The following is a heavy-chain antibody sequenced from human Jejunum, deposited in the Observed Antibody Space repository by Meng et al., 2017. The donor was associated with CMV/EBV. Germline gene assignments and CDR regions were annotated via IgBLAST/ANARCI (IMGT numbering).Heavy chain of an antibody. J-gene: IGHJ4*01. V-gene: IGHV3-53*01. CDR1: GFSVESDY. CDR3: TRDGRGGYFDY. Sequence: SCVTSGFSVESDYVSWVRQAPGKGLEWVSVIYMSGSTYYADSVKGRFTISRDISKNTVFLQMNSLRAEDTAVYYCTRDGRGGYFDYWGRGTLVTVSS. CDR2: IYMSGST. D-gene: IGHD1-26*01.